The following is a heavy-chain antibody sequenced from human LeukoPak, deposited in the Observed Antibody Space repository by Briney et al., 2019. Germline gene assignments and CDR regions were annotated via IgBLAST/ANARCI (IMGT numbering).Heavy chain of an antibody. V-gene: IGHV4-59*01. D-gene: IGHD3-3*01. CDR3: ARGGVRFFGNSDP. CDR1: GGSISSYY. Sequence: SETLSLTCTVSGGSISSYYWSWIRQPPGKGLEWIGYIYYSGSANYNPSLKSRVTISVDTSKNQFSLKLSSVTAADTAVYYCARGGVRFFGNSDPWGQGTLVTVSS. CDR2: IYYSGSA. J-gene: IGHJ5*02.